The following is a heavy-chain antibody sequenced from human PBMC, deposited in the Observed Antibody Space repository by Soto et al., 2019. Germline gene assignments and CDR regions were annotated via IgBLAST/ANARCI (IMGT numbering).Heavy chain of an antibody. CDR2: INPNSGGT. CDR3: ARGAPSMVGYHYYYGMDV. Sequence: ASVKVSCKASGYTFTGYYMHWVRQAPGQGLEWMGWINPNSGGTNYAQKFQGRVTMTRDTSISTAYMELSRLRSDDTAVYYCARGAPSMVGYHYYYGMDVWGQGTTVTVSS. CDR1: GYTFTGYY. D-gene: IGHD3-10*01. J-gene: IGHJ6*02. V-gene: IGHV1-2*02.